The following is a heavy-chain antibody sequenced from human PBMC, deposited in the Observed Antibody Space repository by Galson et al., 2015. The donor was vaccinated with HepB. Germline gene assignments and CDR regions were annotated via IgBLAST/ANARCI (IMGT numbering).Heavy chain of an antibody. J-gene: IGHJ6*03. CDR1: GFNFDDYA. CDR3: VKASGPVYYYYYMDV. CDR2: ISWNSGSI. V-gene: IGHV3-9*01. Sequence: SLRLSCAASGFNFDDYAMHWVRQAPGRGLEWVSGISWNSGSIVYADSVKGRFTISRDNAKNSLYLQMNSLRAEDTALYYCVKASGPVYYYYYMDVWGKGTTVTVSS. D-gene: IGHD2-8*02.